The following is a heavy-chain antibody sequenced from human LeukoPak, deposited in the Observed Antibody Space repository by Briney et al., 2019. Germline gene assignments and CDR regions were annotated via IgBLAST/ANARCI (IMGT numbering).Heavy chain of an antibody. D-gene: IGHD3-9*01. V-gene: IGHV1-8*01. CDR3: ATSVLRYFDWLSKGDAFDI. J-gene: IGHJ3*02. CDR1: GYTFTSYD. CDR2: MNPNSGNT. Sequence: ASVKVSCKASGYTFTSYDINWVRQATGQGLEWMGWMNPNSGNTGYAQKFQGRVTMTRNTSISTAYMELSSLRSEDTAVYYCATSVLRYFDWLSKGDAFDIWGQGTMVTVSS.